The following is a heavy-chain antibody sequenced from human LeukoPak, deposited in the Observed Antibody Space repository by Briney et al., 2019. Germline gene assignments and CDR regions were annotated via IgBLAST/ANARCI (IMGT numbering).Heavy chain of an antibody. J-gene: IGHJ4*02. CDR2: ISVNNANA. D-gene: IGHD2-2*01. CDR1: GYTFTSYF. V-gene: IGHV1-18*01. CDR3: ARASVSSTVVPADY. Sequence: ASVKVSCKASGYTFTSYFISWVRQAPEQGLEWVGWISVNNANANYAQKFQGRVTMTTDTSTSTAYMELRSLKSDDTALYYCARASVSSTVVPADYWGQGTLVTVSS.